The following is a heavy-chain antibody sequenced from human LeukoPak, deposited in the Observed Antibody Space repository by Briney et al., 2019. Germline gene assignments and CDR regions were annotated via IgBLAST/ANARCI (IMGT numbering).Heavy chain of an antibody. CDR1: GGSISSYY. CDR3: ARGTRAPEY. V-gene: IGHV4-59*01. J-gene: IGHJ4*02. CDR2: IYNSGST. Sequence: SETLSLTCTISGGSISSYYWSWIRQPPGKGLEWIGYIYNSGSTNYNPSLKSRVTISVDTSKNQFSLKLSSVTAADTAVYYCARGTRAPEYWGQGTLVTVSS.